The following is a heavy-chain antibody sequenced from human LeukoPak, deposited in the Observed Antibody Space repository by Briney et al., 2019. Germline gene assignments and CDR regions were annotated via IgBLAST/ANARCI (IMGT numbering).Heavy chain of an antibody. D-gene: IGHD2-15*01. CDR1: GFTFNTHA. Sequence: PGGSLRLSCAASGFTFNTHAMSWVRQAPGKGLEWVSGINGNGASTYYSDSVKGRFTISRDNSKNTLYLQMSSLRAEDTAVYYCAKDQGYYYLDYWGQGTLVTVSS. V-gene: IGHV3-23*01. CDR2: INGNGAST. CDR3: AKDQGYYYLDY. J-gene: IGHJ4*02.